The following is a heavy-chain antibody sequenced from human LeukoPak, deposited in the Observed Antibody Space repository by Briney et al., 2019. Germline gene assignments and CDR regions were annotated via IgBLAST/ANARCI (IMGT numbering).Heavy chain of an antibody. D-gene: IGHD3-9*01. J-gene: IGHJ5*01. CDR1: GASVTTYPYY. CDR2: VTYTGNT. CDR3: ARTPTGFPNWFDS. Sequence: SETLSLTCSVSGASVTTYPYYWTWIRQPPGKGLEWIGSVTYTGNTFYNPSLQSRVTIPIDASKNQFSLNLRSVTAADTAIYFCARTPTGFPNWFDSWGRGTPVTVSS. V-gene: IGHV4-39*07.